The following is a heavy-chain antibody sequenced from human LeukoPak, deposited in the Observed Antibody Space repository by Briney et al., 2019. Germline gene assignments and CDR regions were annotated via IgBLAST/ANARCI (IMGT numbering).Heavy chain of an antibody. D-gene: IGHD6-6*01. CDR1: GFTFSSHA. CDR2: ISGSGGST. V-gene: IGHV3-23*01. J-gene: IGHJ3*02. CDR3: AKVQIGYSSSSDAFDI. Sequence: GGSLRLSCAASGFTFSSHAMSWVRQAPGKGLEWVSAISGSGGSTYYADSVKGRFTISRDNSKNTLYLQMNSLRAEDTAVYYCAKVQIGYSSSSDAFDIWGQGTMVTVSS.